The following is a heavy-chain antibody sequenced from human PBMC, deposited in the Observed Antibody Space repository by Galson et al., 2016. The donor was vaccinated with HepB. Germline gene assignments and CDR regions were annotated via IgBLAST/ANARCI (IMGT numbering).Heavy chain of an antibody. Sequence: SVKVSCKASGGTFSSYTISWVRQAPGQGLEWMGRIIPILGIANYAQRFQGRVTITADKSTSTAYMELSSLRSEDTAVYYCAGGLPMLFNAFDIWGQGTLLAVSS. J-gene: IGHJ3*02. CDR2: IIPILGIA. D-gene: IGHD2-21*01. CDR1: GGTFSSYT. V-gene: IGHV1-69*02. CDR3: AGGLPMLFNAFDI.